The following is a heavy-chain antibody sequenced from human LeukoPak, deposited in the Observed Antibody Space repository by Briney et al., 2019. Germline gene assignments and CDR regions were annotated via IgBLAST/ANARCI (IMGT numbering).Heavy chain of an antibody. Sequence: GGSLRLSCAASGFTFDDYAMHWVRHAPGKGLEWVSGISWNSGSIGYADSVKGRFTISRDNAKNSLYLQMNSLRAEDTAVYYCAVVKASSYYYYMDVWGKGTTVTVSS. CDR1: GFTFDDYA. J-gene: IGHJ6*03. CDR3: AVVKASSYYYYMDV. V-gene: IGHV3-9*01. D-gene: IGHD6-6*01. CDR2: ISWNSGSI.